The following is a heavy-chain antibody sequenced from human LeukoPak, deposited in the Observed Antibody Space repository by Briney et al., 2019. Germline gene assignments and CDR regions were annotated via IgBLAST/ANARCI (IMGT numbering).Heavy chain of an antibody. CDR2: VYYSGST. V-gene: IGHV4-39*01. Sequence: PSETLSLTCTVSGVSISSSNYYWGWIRQPPGKGLEWIGSVYYSGSTKYNPSLKSRVTISVETSKNQFSLRLSSVTAADTAVYYCARHLPYYYDSSGYSYFDYRGQGTLVTVSS. D-gene: IGHD3-22*01. J-gene: IGHJ4*02. CDR1: GVSISSSNYY. CDR3: ARHLPYYYDSSGYSYFDY.